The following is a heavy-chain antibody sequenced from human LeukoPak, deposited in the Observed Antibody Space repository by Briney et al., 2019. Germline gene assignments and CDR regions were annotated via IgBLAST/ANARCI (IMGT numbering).Heavy chain of an antibody. D-gene: IGHD2-21*02. CDR2: LSYSGTT. V-gene: IGHV4-59*01. J-gene: IGHJ6*03. CDR3: ARGRGDRGFYYYYVDV. Sequence: KPSETLSLTCTVSGDSIRAYYWSWFRQPPGKGLEWIGYLSYSGTTNCNPSLESRVTISEDTSKQVFSLHLNSVTAADTAMYYCARGRGDRGFYYYYVDVWGKGTAVTVSS. CDR1: GDSIRAYY.